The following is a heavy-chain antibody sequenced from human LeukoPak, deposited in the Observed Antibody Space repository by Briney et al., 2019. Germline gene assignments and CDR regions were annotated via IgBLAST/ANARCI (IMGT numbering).Heavy chain of an antibody. CDR2: FDPEDGET. D-gene: IGHD1-20*01. CDR1: GYTLTELS. V-gene: IGHV1-24*01. J-gene: IGHJ4*02. Sequence: ASVKVSCKVSGYTLTELSMHWVRQAPGKGLEWMGGFDPEDGETIYAQKFQGRVTMTEDTSTDTAYMELSSLRSEDTAVYYCATGPEKPNWNYFDYWGQGTLVTVSS. CDR3: ATGPEKPNWNYFDY.